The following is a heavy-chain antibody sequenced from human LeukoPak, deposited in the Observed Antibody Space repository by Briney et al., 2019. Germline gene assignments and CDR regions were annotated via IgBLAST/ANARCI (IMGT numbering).Heavy chain of an antibody. CDR1: GFTFSTFA. D-gene: IGHD3-3*01. V-gene: IGHV3-23*01. Sequence: GGSLRLSCAASGFTFSTFAMVWVRQPPGKGLEWVSAISGSGGSTYYADSVKGRFTISRDNSKNTLYLQMNSLRVEDTAVYYCAKGSGSYGQDLYYWGQGTLVTVSS. CDR3: AKGSGSYGQDLYY. J-gene: IGHJ4*02. CDR2: ISGSGGST.